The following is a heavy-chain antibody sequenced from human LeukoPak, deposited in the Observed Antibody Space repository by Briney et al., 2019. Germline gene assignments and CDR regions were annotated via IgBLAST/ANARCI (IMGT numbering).Heavy chain of an antibody. V-gene: IGHV1-69*05. Sequence: GASVKVSCKTSGGTFSNYATSWVRQAPGQGLEWMGGIIPIFGTANYAQKFQGRVTITTDESTSTAYMELSSLRSEDTAVYYCARAELRFLEWLPTAWFDPWGQGTLVTVSS. CDR2: IIPIFGTA. D-gene: IGHD3-3*01. J-gene: IGHJ5*02. CDR3: ARAELRFLEWLPTAWFDP. CDR1: GGTFSNYA.